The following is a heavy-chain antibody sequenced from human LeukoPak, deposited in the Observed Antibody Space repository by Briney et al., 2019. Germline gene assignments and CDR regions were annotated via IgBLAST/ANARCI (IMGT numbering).Heavy chain of an antibody. CDR2: INPNSGGT. J-gene: IGHJ1*01. CDR1: GYTFTGYY. Sequence: GASVKVSCEASGYTFTGYYMHWVRQAPGQGLEWMGWINPNSGGTNYAQKFQGRVTMTRDTSISTAYMELTRLTSDDTAVYYCASTYSATAEYFQHWGQGTLLTVSS. D-gene: IGHD2-21*01. CDR3: ASTYSATAEYFQH. V-gene: IGHV1-2*02.